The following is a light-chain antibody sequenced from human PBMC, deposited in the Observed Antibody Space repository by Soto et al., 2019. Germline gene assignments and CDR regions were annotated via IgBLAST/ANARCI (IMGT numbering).Light chain of an antibody. J-gene: IGKJ1*01. Sequence: GDRVTITCRASQSISSWLAWYQQKPGKAPKLLIYDASSLESGVPSRFSGSGSGTEFTLTISSLQPDEFATYYCQHYNSYSEALGQGTKVDIK. CDR2: DAS. CDR3: QHYNSYSEA. V-gene: IGKV1-5*01. CDR1: QSISSW.